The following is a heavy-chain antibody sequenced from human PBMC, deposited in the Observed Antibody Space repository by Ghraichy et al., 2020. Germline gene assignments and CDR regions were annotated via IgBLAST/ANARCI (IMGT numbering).Heavy chain of an antibody. CDR3: ARVVGCSSTSCYSPWFDP. Sequence: LSLTCTVSGGSISSYYWSWIRQPAGKGLEWIGRIYTSGSTNYNPSLKSRVTMSVDTSKNQFSLKLSSVTAADTAVYYCARVVGCSSTSCYSPWFDPWGQGTLVTVSS. D-gene: IGHD2-2*01. CDR2: IYTSGST. CDR1: GGSISSYY. J-gene: IGHJ5*02. V-gene: IGHV4-4*07.